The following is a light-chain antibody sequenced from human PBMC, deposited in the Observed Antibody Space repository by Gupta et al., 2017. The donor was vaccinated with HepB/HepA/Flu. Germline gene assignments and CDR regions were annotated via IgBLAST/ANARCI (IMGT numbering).Light chain of an antibody. J-gene: IGLJ1*01. V-gene: IGLV1-40*01. CDR2: GDN. CDR1: SSNIGAGYD. Sequence: QSVLTQPPSVSGAPGQRVTISCTGSSSNIGAGYDIHWYQQVPGTAPKLLIYGDNNRPSGVPDRFSGSKSGTSASLAITGLQAEDEADYYCQSYDRSLSGSGVFGTGTKVTVL. CDR3: QSYDRSLSGSGV.